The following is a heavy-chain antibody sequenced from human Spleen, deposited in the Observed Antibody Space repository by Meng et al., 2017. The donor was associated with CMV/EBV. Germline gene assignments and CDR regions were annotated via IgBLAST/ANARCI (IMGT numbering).Heavy chain of an antibody. D-gene: IGHD1-1*01. V-gene: IGHV1-69-2*01. CDR2: VDPEDGET. J-gene: IGHJ4*02. Sequence: KFTGYTFIDDYEHWVRQAPGRGLEWMGFVDPEDGETKYAEKFQGRLTITADTSTDTVYMELSSLTSEDAAVYYCATLVSSSRERGGYWGQGTLVTVSS. CDR1: GYTFIDDY. CDR3: ATLVSSSRERGGY.